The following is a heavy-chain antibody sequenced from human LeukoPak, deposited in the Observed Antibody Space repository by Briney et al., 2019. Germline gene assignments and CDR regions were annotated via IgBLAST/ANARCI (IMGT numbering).Heavy chain of an antibody. V-gene: IGHV3-30*03. Sequence: GGSLRLSCAASGFTFSSYGMHWVRQAPGKGLEWVAVISYDGSNKYYADSVKGRFTISRDNSKNTLYLQMNSLRAEDTAVYYCATDTENYDLSDYWGQGTLVTVSS. J-gene: IGHJ4*02. CDR3: ATDTENYDLSDY. CDR1: GFTFSSYG. D-gene: IGHD3-3*01. CDR2: ISYDGSNK.